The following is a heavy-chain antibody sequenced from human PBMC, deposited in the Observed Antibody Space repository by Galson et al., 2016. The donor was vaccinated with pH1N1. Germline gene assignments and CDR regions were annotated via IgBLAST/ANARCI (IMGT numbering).Heavy chain of an antibody. Sequence: SVKVSCKASGYTFTGYYMHWVRQAPGQGLVWMGWINPDTGSTSYAQKLLGRVTMTRDTSISTVYMELSSLRSDDTAVYYCARVSSTIPFDPWGQGTLVTVSS. V-gene: IGHV1-2*02. CDR3: ARVSSTIPFDP. CDR2: INPDTGST. CDR1: GYTFTGYY. D-gene: IGHD2-2*01. J-gene: IGHJ5*02.